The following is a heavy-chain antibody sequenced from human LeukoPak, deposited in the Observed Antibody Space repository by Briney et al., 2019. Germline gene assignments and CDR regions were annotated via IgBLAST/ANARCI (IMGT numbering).Heavy chain of an antibody. J-gene: IGHJ5*02. V-gene: IGHV3-11*04. Sequence: GGSLRLSCAASGFTFSGYYMNWIRQVPGKGLEGVSYISGSGQTIYYADSVKGRFTISRDNAKNSLFLQMNSLRAEDTGIYYCARDVGGILSWGQGTQVTVSS. CDR2: ISGSGQTI. CDR1: GFTFSGYY. CDR3: ARDVGGILS. D-gene: IGHD2/OR15-2a*01.